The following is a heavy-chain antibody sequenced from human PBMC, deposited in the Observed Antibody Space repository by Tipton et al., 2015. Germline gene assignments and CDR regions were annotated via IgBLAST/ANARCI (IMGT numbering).Heavy chain of an antibody. CDR2: ISTYSGNA. J-gene: IGHJ4*02. CDR3: ARGGATTMGGADY. D-gene: IGHD5-12*01. Sequence: QSGAEVKKPGASVKVSCKASGYTFTRHGISWVRQAPGQGLEWMGWISTYSGNANYPQKVQGRVTMTRDTSTSTAYMELRSLRSGDTAVYYWARGGATTMGGADYWGRGALVTVSS. V-gene: IGHV1-18*01. CDR1: GYTFTRHG.